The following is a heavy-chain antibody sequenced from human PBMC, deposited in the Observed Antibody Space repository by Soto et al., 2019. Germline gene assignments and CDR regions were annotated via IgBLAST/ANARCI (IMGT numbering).Heavy chain of an antibody. V-gene: IGHV3-11*06. CDR1: GFTFSDYY. D-gene: IGHD1-1*01. J-gene: IGHJ4*02. CDR2: SSNSGTFA. Sequence: GVSLILSWGASGFTFSDYYMSWIRQAPGKGLEWISYSSNSGTFARYADSVKGRFSISRDNAKNSLYLQIDSLRGEDTAIYYCARSGDNYNLLDYWGQGTPVTVSS. CDR3: ARSGDNYNLLDY.